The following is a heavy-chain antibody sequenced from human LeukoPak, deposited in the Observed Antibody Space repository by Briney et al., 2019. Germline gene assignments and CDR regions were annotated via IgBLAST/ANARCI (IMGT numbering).Heavy chain of an antibody. Sequence: GGSLRLSCAASGFAFSSYAMSWVRQAPGKGLEWVSSISTTGATTYYADSVKGRFTISRDNSKNTLYLQMNSLRAEDTAVYYCASRGKGYWGQGTLVTVSS. CDR3: ASRGKGY. D-gene: IGHD3-10*01. V-gene: IGHV3-23*01. CDR1: GFAFSSYA. CDR2: ISTTGATT. J-gene: IGHJ4*02.